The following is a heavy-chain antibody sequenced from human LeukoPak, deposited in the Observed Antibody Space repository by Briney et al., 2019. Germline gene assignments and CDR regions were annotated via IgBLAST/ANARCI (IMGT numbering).Heavy chain of an antibody. Sequence: ASVRVSCKASGYTFTRYGFSCVRQAPGQGLEWMGWISAYNGNTNSSQELQGRVTMTTDTSTSTAYMELRSLRSDDTAVYYCARDGYGSGWAVYWGQGTLVTVSS. CDR1: GYTFTRYG. V-gene: IGHV1-18*01. CDR3: ARDGYGSGWAVY. D-gene: IGHD6-19*01. CDR2: ISAYNGNT. J-gene: IGHJ4*02.